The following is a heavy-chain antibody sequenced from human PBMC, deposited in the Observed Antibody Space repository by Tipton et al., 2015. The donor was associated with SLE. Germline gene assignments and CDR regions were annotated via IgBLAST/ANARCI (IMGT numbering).Heavy chain of an antibody. CDR2: IYYSGST. J-gene: IGHJ3*02. CDR3: ARARPGSGAFDI. D-gene: IGHD3-10*01. CDR1: GGSISSGDYY. V-gene: IGHV4-30-4*08. Sequence: TLSLTCTVSGGSISSGDYYWSWIRQPPGKGLEWIGYIYYSGSTYYNPSLKSRVTISVDTSKNQFSLKLSSVTAADTAVYYCARARPGSGAFDIWGQGTMVTVSS.